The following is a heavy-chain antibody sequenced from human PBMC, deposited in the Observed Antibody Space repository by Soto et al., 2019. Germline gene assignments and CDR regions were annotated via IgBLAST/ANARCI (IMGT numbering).Heavy chain of an antibody. D-gene: IGHD3-16*02. J-gene: IGHJ3*02. Sequence: PSETLSLTCTVSGGSISSYYWSWIRQPPGKGLEWIGYIYYSGSTNYNPSLKSRVTISVDTSKNQFSLKLSSVTAADTAVYYCARFYPRKDAFDIWGQGTMVTVSS. CDR2: IYYSGST. CDR3: ARFYPRKDAFDI. V-gene: IGHV4-59*01. CDR1: GGSISSYY.